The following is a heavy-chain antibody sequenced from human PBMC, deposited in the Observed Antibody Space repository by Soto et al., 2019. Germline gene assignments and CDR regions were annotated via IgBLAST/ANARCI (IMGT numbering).Heavy chain of an antibody. V-gene: IGHV3-7*01. J-gene: IGHJ5*02. Sequence: GGSLRLSCAASGFTFSSYWMSWFRQAPGKGLEWVATINSNGSYKYYTDALRGRFTISRDNAKNSLHLQMNSLRAEDTAVYYCTRDASRDSSARGWFDPWGPGTLVTVSS. D-gene: IGHD6-13*01. CDR1: GFTFSSYW. CDR2: INSNGSYK. CDR3: TRDASRDSSARGWFDP.